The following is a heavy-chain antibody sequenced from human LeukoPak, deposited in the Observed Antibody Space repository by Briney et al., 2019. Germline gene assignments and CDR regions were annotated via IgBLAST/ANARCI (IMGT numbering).Heavy chain of an antibody. CDR2: IYYSGST. CDR1: GGSISSSSYY. CDR3: ATPRPDSSSVYYFDY. J-gene: IGHJ4*02. Sequence: SETLSLTCTVSGGSISSSSYYCGWIRQPPGKGLEWIGSIYYSGSTYYNPSLKSRVTISVDTSKNQFSLKLSSVTAADTAVYYCATPRPDSSSVYYFDYWGQGTLVTVSS. D-gene: IGHD6-13*01. V-gene: IGHV4-39*01.